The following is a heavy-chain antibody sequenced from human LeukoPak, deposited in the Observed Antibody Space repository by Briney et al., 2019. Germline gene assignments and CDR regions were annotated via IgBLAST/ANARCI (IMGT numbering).Heavy chain of an antibody. CDR1: GYTFTSYY. J-gene: IGHJ5*02. D-gene: IGHD2-21*02. CDR3: AREVVVTAIVWFDP. V-gene: IGHV1-46*01. CDR2: INPSGGST. Sequence: GASVKVSCKASGYTFTSYYIHWVRQAPGEGLEWMGIINPSGGSTSYAQKFQGRVTMTRDMSTSTVYMGLSSLRSEDTAVYYCAREVVVTAIVWFDPWGQGTLVTVSS.